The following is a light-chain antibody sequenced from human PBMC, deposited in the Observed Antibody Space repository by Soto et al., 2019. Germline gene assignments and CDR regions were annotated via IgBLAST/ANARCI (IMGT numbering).Light chain of an antibody. Sequence: ETLLTQSPATLSVSPGERATLSCRASQSVRDKLAWYQQKPGQAPRLLIYGASTRAPGIPDRFSGSGFGTECSLTISSLQSEAFPVYYCQQHNDWPPSTFGQGTKLEIK. V-gene: IGKV3-15*01. CDR3: QQHNDWPPST. CDR1: QSVRDK. CDR2: GAS. J-gene: IGKJ2*01.